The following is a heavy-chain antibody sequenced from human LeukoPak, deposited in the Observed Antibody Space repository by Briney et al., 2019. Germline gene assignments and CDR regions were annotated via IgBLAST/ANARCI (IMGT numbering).Heavy chain of an antibody. CDR1: GFTFSSYA. D-gene: IGHD3-10*02. V-gene: IGHV3-23*01. J-gene: IGHJ6*04. Sequence: PGGSQRLSCAASGFTFSSYAMGWVRQAPGKGLEWVSTISGSGGSTYSADSVKGRFTISRDNSKNTLYLQMNSLRAEDTAVYYCAELGITMIGGVWGKGTTVTISS. CDR3: AELGITMIGGV. CDR2: ISGSGGST.